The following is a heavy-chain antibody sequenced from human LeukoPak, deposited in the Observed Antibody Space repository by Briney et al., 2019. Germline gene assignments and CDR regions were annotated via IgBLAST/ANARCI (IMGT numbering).Heavy chain of an antibody. CDR3: ARVGSRYCSGANCYDGF. J-gene: IGHJ4*02. Sequence: GGSLRLSCAASGFAFSSLAMHWVRQAPGKGLEWVAFISYDGNNQYYADSVKGRFTISRDNSKNTLYLQMNNLRAEDTAIYYCARVGSRYCSGANCYDGFWGQGTLVSVPS. V-gene: IGHV3-30-3*01. CDR2: ISYDGNNQ. D-gene: IGHD2-15*01. CDR1: GFAFSSLA.